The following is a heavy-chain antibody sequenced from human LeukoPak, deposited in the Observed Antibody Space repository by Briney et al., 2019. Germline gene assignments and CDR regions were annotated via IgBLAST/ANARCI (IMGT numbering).Heavy chain of an antibody. CDR3: AKGKYSGSWYFDY. CDR1: GFTFSSYA. D-gene: IGHD6-13*01. Sequence: GGSLRLSCAASGFTFSSYALTWVRQAPGKGLEWVSTISDSGGSTFYAPSVKGRFTISRDNSKNTLYLQMSSLRDEDTAIYYCAKGKYSGSWYFDYWGQGTLVTASS. J-gene: IGHJ4*02. V-gene: IGHV3-23*01. CDR2: ISDSGGST.